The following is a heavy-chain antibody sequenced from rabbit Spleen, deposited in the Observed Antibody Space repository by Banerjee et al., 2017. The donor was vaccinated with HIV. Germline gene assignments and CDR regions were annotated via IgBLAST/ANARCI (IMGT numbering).Heavy chain of an antibody. Sequence: QQQLEESGGDLVKPEGSLTLTCTASGFSFTNNYWICWVRQAPGKGLEWIACINGVTGKAVYASWAKGRFTISKTSSTTVTLQMTSLTAADTATYFCARGIPYGFAGDAYPPYAMDLWGPGTLVTVS. CDR1: GFSFTNNYW. CDR3: ARGIPYGFAGDAYPPYAMDL. V-gene: IGHV1S45*01. J-gene: IGHJ6*01. D-gene: IGHD6-1*01. CDR2: INGVTGKA.